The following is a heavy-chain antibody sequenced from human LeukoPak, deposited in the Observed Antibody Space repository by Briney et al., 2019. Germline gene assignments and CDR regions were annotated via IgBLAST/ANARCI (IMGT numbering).Heavy chain of an antibody. CDR3: ARGGSYVLAYYYYGMDV. CDR1: GYTFTSYG. Sequence: GASVKVSCKASGYTFTSYGISWVRQAPGQGLEWMGWISAYNGNTKYSQKFQGRVTITRDTSASTAYMELSSLRSEDTAVYYCARGGSYVLAYYYYGMDVWGQGTTVTVSS. CDR2: ISAYNGNT. V-gene: IGHV1-18*01. D-gene: IGHD3-16*01. J-gene: IGHJ6*02.